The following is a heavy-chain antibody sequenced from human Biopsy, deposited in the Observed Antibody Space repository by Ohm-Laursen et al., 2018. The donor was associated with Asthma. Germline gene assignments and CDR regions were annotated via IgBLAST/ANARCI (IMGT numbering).Heavy chain of an antibody. CDR1: GDSFSNYA. CDR3: ARGYSGSDRIVYYYSGLEV. J-gene: IGHJ6*02. CDR2: LIPVLGTP. Sequence: SSVRVSCKASGDSFSNYAISWVRQAPGQGLEWMGGLIPVLGTPDHAQMFEGRVTITADESTSTAYMELSSLSSEDTAAYYCARGYSGSDRIVYYYSGLEVWGQGTTVTVSS. V-gene: IGHV1-69*01. D-gene: IGHD5-12*01.